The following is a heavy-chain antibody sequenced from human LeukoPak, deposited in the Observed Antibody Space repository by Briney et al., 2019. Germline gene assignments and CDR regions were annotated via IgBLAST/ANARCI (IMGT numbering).Heavy chain of an antibody. D-gene: IGHD3-16*01. CDR2: ISSSGSTI. CDR1: GFTFSDYY. J-gene: IGHJ4*02. V-gene: IGHV3-11*01. CDR3: ARDLNGGVREFDY. Sequence: PGGSLRLSCAASGFTFSDYYMSWIRQAPGRGLEWVSYISSSGSTIYYADSVKGRFTISRDNAKNSLYLQMNSLRAEDTAVYYCARDLNGGVREFDYWGQGTLVTVSS.